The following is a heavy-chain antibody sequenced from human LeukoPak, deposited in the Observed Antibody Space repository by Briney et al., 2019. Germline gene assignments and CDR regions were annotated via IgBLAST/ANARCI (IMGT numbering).Heavy chain of an antibody. J-gene: IGHJ6*02. CDR3: AINGWYCSSTSCYLGDYGMDV. CDR1: GFTFSSYW. CDR2: INSDGSST. Sequence: GGSLRLSCAASGFTFSSYWMHWVRQAPGKGLVWVSRINSDGSSTSYADSVKGRFTISRDNAKNTLYLQMNSLRAEDTAVYYCAINGWYCSSTSCYLGDYGMDVWGQGTTVTVSS. V-gene: IGHV3-74*01. D-gene: IGHD2-2*01.